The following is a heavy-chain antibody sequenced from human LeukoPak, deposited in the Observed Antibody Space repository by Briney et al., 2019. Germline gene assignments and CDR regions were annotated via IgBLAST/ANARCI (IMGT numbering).Heavy chain of an antibody. CDR2: INSDGSST. D-gene: IGHD5-24*01. CDR1: GFTFSSNW. J-gene: IGHJ4*02. Sequence: QPGGSLRLSCGASGFTFSSNWMHWVRQAPGKGLVWVSRINSDGSSTNYADSVKGRFTISRDNAKDTLYLQMNSLRAEDTAVYYCAKDHRGRWLHNRPSYYFDYWGQGTLVTASS. CDR3: AKDHRGRWLHNRPSYYFDY. V-gene: IGHV3-74*01.